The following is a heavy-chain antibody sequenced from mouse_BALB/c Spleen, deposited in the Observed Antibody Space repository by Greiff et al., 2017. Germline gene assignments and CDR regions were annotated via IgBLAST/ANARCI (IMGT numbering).Heavy chain of an antibody. Sequence: QVQLQQSGAELAKPGASVKMSCKASGYTFTSYWMHWVKQRPGQGLEWIGYINPSTGYTEYNQKFKDKATLTADKSSSTAYMQLSSLTSEDSAVYYCARFLYGYDYWGQGTTLTVSS. D-gene: IGHD2-2*01. CDR2: INPSTGYT. J-gene: IGHJ2*01. V-gene: IGHV1-7*01. CDR3: ARFLYGYDY. CDR1: GYTFTSYW.